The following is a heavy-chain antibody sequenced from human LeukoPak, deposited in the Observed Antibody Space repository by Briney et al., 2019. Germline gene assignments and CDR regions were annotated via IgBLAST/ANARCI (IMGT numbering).Heavy chain of an antibody. V-gene: IGHV3-23*01. Sequence: PGGSLRLSCAASGFTFSSYAMSGVREAPREGVGWVSAICGSGGSTYSADHAKGRFTISRDNSKNTPYLRMNRRRPEARAVYYCAKEWRRSVVVGPITRHGNYMDVWGKGTTVTISS. J-gene: IGHJ6*03. D-gene: IGHD2-15*01. CDR3: AKEWRRSVVVGPITRHGNYMDV. CDR1: GFTFSSYA. CDR2: ICGSGGST.